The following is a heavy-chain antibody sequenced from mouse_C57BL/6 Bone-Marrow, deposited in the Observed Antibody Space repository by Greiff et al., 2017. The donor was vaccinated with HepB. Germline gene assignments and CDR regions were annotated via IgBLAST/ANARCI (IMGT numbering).Heavy chain of an antibody. CDR3: ARGLDSSGPAY. J-gene: IGHJ3*01. V-gene: IGHV8-12*01. Sequence: QVTLKESGPGILQPSQTLSLTCSFSGFSLSTSGMGVSWIRQPAGMGLEWLAHIYWDDDKRYNPSLKSRLTISKDTSRNQVFLKLTSVNTADTATYYCARGLDSSGPAYWGQGTLVTVSA. CDR1: GFSLSTSGMG. D-gene: IGHD3-2*02. CDR2: IYWDDDK.